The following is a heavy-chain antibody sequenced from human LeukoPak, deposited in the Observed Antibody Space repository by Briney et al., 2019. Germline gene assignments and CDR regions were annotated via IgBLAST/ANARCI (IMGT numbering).Heavy chain of an antibody. D-gene: IGHD3-9*01. CDR1: GFTFSSYS. V-gene: IGHV3-21*01. CDR3: ARGPTDYYDILTGYYPPYNWFDP. CDR2: ISISSSYI. J-gene: IGHJ5*02. Sequence: GGSLRLSCAASGFTFSSYSMNWVRQAPGKGLEWVSSISISSSYIYYAESVKGRFTISRDNGKNSLYLQMNSLRAEDTAVYYCARGPTDYYDILTGYYPPYNWFDPWGQGTLVTVSS.